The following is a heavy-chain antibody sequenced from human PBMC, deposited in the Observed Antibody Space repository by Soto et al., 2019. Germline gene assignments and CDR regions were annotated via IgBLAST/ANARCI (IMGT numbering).Heavy chain of an antibody. D-gene: IGHD3-9*01. V-gene: IGHV4-34*01. CDR2: INDRGSI. Sequence: QVQLQQWGAGPLRPLETLSLTCGVSGGSFSGYYWAWIRQSPGKGLEWIGEINDRGSINYNPSLKSRFSSSVDTSKNHYSLNLRSVTAADTAVYYCARESHDILTGSPWVWYFDLWGRGTLVTVSS. CDR3: ARESHDILTGSPWVWYFDL. J-gene: IGHJ2*01. CDR1: GGSFSGYY.